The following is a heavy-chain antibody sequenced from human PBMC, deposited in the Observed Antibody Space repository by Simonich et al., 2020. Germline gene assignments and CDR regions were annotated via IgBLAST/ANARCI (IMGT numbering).Heavy chain of an antibody. CDR2: ISSSGSTI. Sequence: EVQLVESGGGLVQPGGSLRLSCAASGFTFSSYEMNWVRQAPGKGLEWVSYISSSGSTIYYADSVKGRFTISRNNAKNSRYLQMNSRRAEDTAVYYCARDFRLQLVEIGTYYYYGMDVWGQGTTVTVSS. CDR1: GFTFSSYE. J-gene: IGHJ6*02. V-gene: IGHV3-48*03. CDR3: ARDFRLQLVEIGTYYYYGMDV. D-gene: IGHD6-6*01.